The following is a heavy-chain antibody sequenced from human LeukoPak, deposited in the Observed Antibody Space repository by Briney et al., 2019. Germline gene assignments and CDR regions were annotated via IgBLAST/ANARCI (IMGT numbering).Heavy chain of an antibody. V-gene: IGHV4-4*08. Sequence: SETLSLTCTVSGASTSAYYWSWIRQPPGKGLEWIGYSYSGGNADYNPSLKSRVTISIDTSENQFSLRLTSVTAADTAVYFCAHSKRGGGYYINSFAVWGRGALVTISS. CDR2: SYSGGNA. CDR3: AHSKRGGGYYINSFAV. CDR1: GASTSAYY. D-gene: IGHD1-26*01. J-gene: IGHJ3*01.